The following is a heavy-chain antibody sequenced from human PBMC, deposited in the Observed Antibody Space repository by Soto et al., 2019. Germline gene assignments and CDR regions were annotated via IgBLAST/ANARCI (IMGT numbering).Heavy chain of an antibody. CDR2: IIPMLNKA. V-gene: IGHV1-69*01. D-gene: IGHD5-12*01. Sequence: HVQLVQSGAEVKKPGSAVKVSCRASGGTFNRHAISWVRQAPGQGLEWMGGIIPMLNKANYVEKLQGRVTITADESTTTVYMELSSLTSEDTAVYFCARDQGGTRGYSGYDAFDYWGQGTLVTVSS. CDR3: ARDQGGTRGYSGYDAFDY. CDR1: GGTFNRHA. J-gene: IGHJ4*02.